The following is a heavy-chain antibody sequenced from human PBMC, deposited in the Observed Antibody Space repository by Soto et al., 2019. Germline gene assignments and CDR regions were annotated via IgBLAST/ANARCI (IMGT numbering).Heavy chain of an antibody. CDR3: ARLLRKVTTPDAFDL. J-gene: IGHJ3*01. Sequence: EVQLVESGGGLVQPGGSLRLSCAASGFTFSSYSMNWVRQAPGKGLDWVSYISSRSSTIYYADSVKGRFAISRDNAKNSLYLQMDSLRAEDTAVYFWARLLRKVTTPDAFDLWGQGTMVTVSS. V-gene: IGHV3-48*01. CDR2: ISSRSSTI. D-gene: IGHD4-17*01. CDR1: GFTFSSYS.